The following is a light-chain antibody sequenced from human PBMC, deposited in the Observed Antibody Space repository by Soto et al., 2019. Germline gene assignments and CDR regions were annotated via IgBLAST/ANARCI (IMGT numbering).Light chain of an antibody. CDR1: QSVSSY. CDR2: GAS. Sequence: EIVLTQSPGTLSLSPGERATLSCRASQSVSSYLAWYQQKPGQAPRLLTYGASTRATGIPERFSGSGSGTDFTLTISSLQPEDFATYYCQQSYSTPRTFGQGTKVDIK. V-gene: IGKV3-11*01. J-gene: IGKJ1*01. CDR3: QQSYSTPRT.